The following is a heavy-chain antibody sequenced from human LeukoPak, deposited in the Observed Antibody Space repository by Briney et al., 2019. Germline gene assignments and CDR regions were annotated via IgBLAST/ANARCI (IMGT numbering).Heavy chain of an antibody. Sequence: SETLSLTCTVSGGSISRYYWTWIRQPPGKGLEWIGYIYSSGRTNYNPSLKCQVTMSVDTSKNQFSLKVISVTAADTAVYYCARELVPAFWPIDYWGQGALVTVSS. J-gene: IGHJ4*02. V-gene: IGHV4-4*09. CDR3: ARELVPAFWPIDY. CDR2: IYSSGRT. D-gene: IGHD3-3*01. CDR1: GGSISRYY.